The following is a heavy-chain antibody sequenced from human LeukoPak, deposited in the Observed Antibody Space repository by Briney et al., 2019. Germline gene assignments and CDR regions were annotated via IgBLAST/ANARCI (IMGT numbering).Heavy chain of an antibody. J-gene: IGHJ4*02. CDR2: ISDSGRST. CDR3: ARREGSGLLDY. CDR1: GFTFSSYA. V-gene: IGHV3-23*01. D-gene: IGHD6-19*01. Sequence: GGSLRLSCAASGFTFSSYAMSRVRQAPGTGLEWVSAISDSGRSTYYADSVKGRFTISRDTSKNTLYLQMNSLRAEDTAVYYCARREGSGLLDYWGQGTLVTVSS.